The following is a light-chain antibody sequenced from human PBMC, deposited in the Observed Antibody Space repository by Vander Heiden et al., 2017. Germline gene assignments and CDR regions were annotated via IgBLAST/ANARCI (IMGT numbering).Light chain of an antibody. CDR2: DAS. CDR3: QQDDNRPQA. CDR1: QDISNY. Sequence: IAMTHSPSSLTASVGDRVTITCQASQDISNYLNWYQQKPGKAPKLLIYDASNLETGVPARFSGSGSGTDFTFTISSLQPEDIATYYCQQDDNRPQAFGHGTKVEIK. J-gene: IGKJ1*01. V-gene: IGKV1-33*01.